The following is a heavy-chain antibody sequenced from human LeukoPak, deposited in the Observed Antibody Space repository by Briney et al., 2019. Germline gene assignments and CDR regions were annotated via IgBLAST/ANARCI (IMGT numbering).Heavy chain of an antibody. D-gene: IGHD2-2*01. V-gene: IGHV4-34*01. CDR3: ARHDGPAAYYFDY. Sequence: SETLSLTCAVYGGSFSGYYWSWIRQPPGKGLEWIGEINHSGSTNYNPSLKSRVTISVDTSKNRFSLKLSSVTAADTAVYYCARHDGPAAYYFDYWGQGTLVTVSS. CDR2: INHSGST. CDR1: GGSFSGYY. J-gene: IGHJ4*02.